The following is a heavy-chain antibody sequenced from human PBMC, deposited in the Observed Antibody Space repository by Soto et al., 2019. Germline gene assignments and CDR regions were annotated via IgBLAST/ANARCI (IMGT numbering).Heavy chain of an antibody. D-gene: IGHD6-13*01. CDR2: ISGFNGNT. CDR1: GYTFSRYG. Sequence: SSVQVSCKASGYTFSRYGISWVRQAPGQGLEWMGWISGFNGNTKESEKLQGRVTLTTDTAANTAHMELRGLRSDDTAVYYCARASAYSTPWRFENWGE. CDR3: ARASAYSTPWRFEN. J-gene: IGHJ4*01. V-gene: IGHV1-18*01.